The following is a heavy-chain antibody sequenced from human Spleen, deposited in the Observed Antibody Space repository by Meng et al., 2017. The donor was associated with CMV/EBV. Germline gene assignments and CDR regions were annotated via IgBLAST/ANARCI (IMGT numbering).Heavy chain of an antibody. CDR2: ITTYNGNT. V-gene: IGHV1-18*01. Sequence: YSFPSYSITWVRQAPGQGLEWMGWITTYNGNTNYAQRLQDRVTMTTDTSTKTAYMELRSLRSDDTAVYYCARRFCSTASCYNDWFDPWGQGTLVTVSS. D-gene: IGHD2-2*02. CDR3: ARRFCSTASCYNDWFDP. CDR1: YSFPSYS. J-gene: IGHJ5*02.